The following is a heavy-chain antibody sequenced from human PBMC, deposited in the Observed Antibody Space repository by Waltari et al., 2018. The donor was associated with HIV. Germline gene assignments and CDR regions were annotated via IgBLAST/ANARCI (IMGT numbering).Heavy chain of an antibody. V-gene: IGHV1-8*01. CDR3: GRGGGKEQAAILVEDV. J-gene: IGHJ6*02. CDR1: GYTFTSYD. Sequence: QVQLVQSGAEVKKPGASVKVSCEASGYTFTSYDINWVRQATGQGLEWMGWRTPKGGNQGYARRFQGGVTMPRKPPKSTAYRGWGGRGPEDTPVNYGGRGGGKEQAAILVEDVWGQGPRVTVSS. CDR2: RTPKGGNQ. D-gene: IGHD2-21*01.